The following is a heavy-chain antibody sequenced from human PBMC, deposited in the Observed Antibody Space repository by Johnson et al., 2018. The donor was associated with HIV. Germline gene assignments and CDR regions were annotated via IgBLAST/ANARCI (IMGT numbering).Heavy chain of an antibody. CDR2: IDSSGSGI. Sequence: QVQLVESGGGVVRPGGSLRLSCAASGFTFSDYYITWIRQAPGKGLEWVSYIDSSGSGIYYADSVKGRFTISRDNAKNSLYLQMHSLRAEDTAVYYCVCLRAWTFDIWGQGTMVTVSS. V-gene: IGHV3-11*04. CDR3: VCLRAWTFDI. D-gene: IGHD3-10*01. CDR1: GFTFSDYY. J-gene: IGHJ3*02.